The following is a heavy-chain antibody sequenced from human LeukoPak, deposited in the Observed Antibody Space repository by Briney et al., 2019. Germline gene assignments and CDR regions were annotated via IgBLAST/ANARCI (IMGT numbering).Heavy chain of an antibody. CDR1: GFTFSSYW. V-gene: IGHV3-7*01. D-gene: IGHD6-19*01. CDR2: IKQDGSDK. CDR3: ARASAVAGTRDY. Sequence: GGSLRLSCAASGFTFSSYWMSWVRQAPGKGLEGLANIKQDGSDKYYVDSVKGRFTISRDNDNNSLSLQMNSLRAEDTAVYYCARASAVAGTRDYWGQGTLVTVSS. J-gene: IGHJ4*02.